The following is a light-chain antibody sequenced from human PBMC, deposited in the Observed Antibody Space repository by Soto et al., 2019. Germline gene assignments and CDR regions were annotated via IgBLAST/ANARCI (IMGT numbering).Light chain of an antibody. V-gene: IGLV2-14*01. J-gene: IGLJ2*01. CDR3: SSYTSRSTSGVV. CDR2: DVS. Sequence: QSVLTQPASVSGSPGQSITISCTGTSSDVGGYNYVSWYQQHPGKAPKLMIYDVSNRPSGVSNRFSGSKSGNTASLTISGLQVEAEADYYCSSYTSRSTSGVVFGGGTKLTVL. CDR1: SSDVGGYNY.